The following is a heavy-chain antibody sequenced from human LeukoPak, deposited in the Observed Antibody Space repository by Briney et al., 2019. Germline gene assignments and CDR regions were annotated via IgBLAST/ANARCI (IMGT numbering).Heavy chain of an antibody. Sequence: GGSLRLSCAASGFTFSTYAMSWVRQAPGKGLEWVSGISGSGGNTYYADSVRGRFTISRDYSKNTLYLQMNSLRAEDTAVYYCAKTPGITAAGPDYWGQGTLVTDSS. CDR2: ISGSGGNT. CDR1: GFTFSTYA. V-gene: IGHV3-23*01. J-gene: IGHJ4*02. CDR3: AKTPGITAAGPDY. D-gene: IGHD6-13*01.